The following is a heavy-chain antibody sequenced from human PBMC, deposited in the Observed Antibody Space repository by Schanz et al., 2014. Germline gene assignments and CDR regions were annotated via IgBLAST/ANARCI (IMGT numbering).Heavy chain of an antibody. CDR2: INTNTGNP. J-gene: IGHJ4*02. CDR1: GYTFTAYF. D-gene: IGHD2-2*01. V-gene: IGHV7-4-1*02. Sequence: QVLLVQSGAEVKQPGASVKVSCKASGYTFTAYFIHWVRQAPGQGLEWMGWINTNTGNPTYARGFTGRFAFSLDTSVRTAFLQISSLKAEDTAVYYCARGYCAGTSCPIFDYWGQGTLVTVSS. CDR3: ARGYCAGTSCPIFDY.